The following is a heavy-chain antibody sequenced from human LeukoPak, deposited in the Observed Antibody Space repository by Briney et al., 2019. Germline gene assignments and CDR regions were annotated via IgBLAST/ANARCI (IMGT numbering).Heavy chain of an antibody. Sequence: PSETLSLTCSVSGGSINSHYWSWIRQPPGKRLEWIGYIFNTGNTNYNPSLASRVTMSVDTSRAQLFLRLSPVTAADTAIYYCASRPADTTWYGVFDYWSQGTLVTVSS. D-gene: IGHD3-10*01. CDR3: ASRPADTTWYGVFDY. J-gene: IGHJ4*02. CDR1: GGSINSHY. CDR2: IFNTGNT. V-gene: IGHV4-59*11.